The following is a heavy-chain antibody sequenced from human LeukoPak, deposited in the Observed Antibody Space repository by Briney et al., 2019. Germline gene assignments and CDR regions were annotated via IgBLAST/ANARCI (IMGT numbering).Heavy chain of an antibody. Sequence: GGSLRLSCAASGFTVSSHYMNWVRQAPGKGLEWVSVIYSGGATYYADSVKGRFTISRDKSKNTLYLQTNSLGAEDTAVYYCAGVYGSGGYYWGQGTPVTVSS. V-gene: IGHV3-66*01. CDR2: IYSGGAT. D-gene: IGHD3-22*01. CDR3: AGVYGSGGYY. J-gene: IGHJ4*02. CDR1: GFTVSSHY.